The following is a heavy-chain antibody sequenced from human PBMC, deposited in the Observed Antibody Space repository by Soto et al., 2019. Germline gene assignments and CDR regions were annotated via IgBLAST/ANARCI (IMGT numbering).Heavy chain of an antibody. CDR2: IKEDGSEK. J-gene: IGHJ4*02. CDR1: GFTFSTYW. V-gene: IGHV3-7*01. Sequence: PGGSLRLSCAVSGFTFSTYWMSWVRQAPGKGLEWVANIKEDGSEKYYVDSVKGRFTISRDNARNSPYLQMDSLRDEDTAVYYCARRGAYFEFWGQGTPVTVSS. D-gene: IGHD3-16*01. CDR3: ARRGAYFEF.